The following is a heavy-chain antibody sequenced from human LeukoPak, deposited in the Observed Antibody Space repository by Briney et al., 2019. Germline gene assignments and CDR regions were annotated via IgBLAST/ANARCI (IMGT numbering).Heavy chain of an antibody. CDR2: ISTYNYNT. Sequence: ASVKVSCKTSGYTFTSYDITWVRQAPGQGLEWMGYISTYNYNTHHSQKFQGRVFMSTDSSSGTAYVDLQSLTSDDTAVYYCARHMREFWSRRQPGDAFDIWGQGTMVTVSS. J-gene: IGHJ3*02. CDR3: ARHMREFWSRRQPGDAFDI. V-gene: IGHV1-18*01. D-gene: IGHD3-3*01. CDR1: GYTFTSYD.